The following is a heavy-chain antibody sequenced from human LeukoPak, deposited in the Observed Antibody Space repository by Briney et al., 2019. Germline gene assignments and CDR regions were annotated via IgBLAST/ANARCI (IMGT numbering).Heavy chain of an antibody. V-gene: IGHV3-23*01. CDR1: GFTFTNYA. Sequence: GGSLRLSCVGTGFTFTNYAMSWVRQAPGKGLEWVSGISGGGGKTSYADPVKGRFTISRDNSKNTLYLEMKSLRAEDTAVYYCAKEIYGDSTGGRFQHWGQGTLVTVSS. D-gene: IGHD4-17*01. CDR3: AKEIYGDSTGGRFQH. CDR2: ISGGGGKT. J-gene: IGHJ1*01.